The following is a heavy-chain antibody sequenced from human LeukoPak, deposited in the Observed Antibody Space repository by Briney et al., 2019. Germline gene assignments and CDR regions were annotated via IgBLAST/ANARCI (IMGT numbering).Heavy chain of an antibody. CDR1: GGSISTYY. Sequence: SETLSLTCTVSGGSISTYYWSWIRQPPGKGLEWIGYIYDTGSTNNNPSLKSRVIISVDTSKNQFSLKLSSVTAADTAVYYCARHGDTAMVVSPFDYWGQGTLVTVSS. V-gene: IGHV4-59*01. CDR3: ARHGDTAMVVSPFDY. J-gene: IGHJ4*02. CDR2: IYDTGST. D-gene: IGHD5-18*01.